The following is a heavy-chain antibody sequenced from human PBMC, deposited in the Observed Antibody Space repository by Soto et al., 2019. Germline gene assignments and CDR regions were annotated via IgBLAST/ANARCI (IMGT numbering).Heavy chain of an antibody. CDR1: GFTFSSYW. CDR2: INSDGSST. D-gene: IGHD3-9*01. J-gene: IGHJ4*02. V-gene: IGHV3-74*01. Sequence: GGSLILSCAASGFTFSSYWMHWVRQAPGKGLVWVSHINSDGSSTNYADSVKGRFTISRDNSKNTLYLQMNSLRAEDTAVYYCAKARYFDWLLTDDYWGQGTLVTVSS. CDR3: AKARYFDWLLTDDY.